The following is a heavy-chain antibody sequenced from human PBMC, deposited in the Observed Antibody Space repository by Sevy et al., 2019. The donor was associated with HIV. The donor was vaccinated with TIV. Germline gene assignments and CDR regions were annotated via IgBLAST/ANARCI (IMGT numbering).Heavy chain of an antibody. CDR2: ISAYNGNT. V-gene: IGHV1-18*01. Sequence: ASVKVSCKASGYTFTSYGISWVRQAPGQGLEWMGWISAYNGNTNYAQKLQGRVTMTTDTSTSTAYMELRSLRPDDTAVYYCARDEAGYSYYDFWSGYYTWFDPWGQGTLVTVSS. CDR3: ARDEAGYSYYDFWSGYYTWFDP. CDR1: GYTFTSYG. D-gene: IGHD3-3*01. J-gene: IGHJ5*02.